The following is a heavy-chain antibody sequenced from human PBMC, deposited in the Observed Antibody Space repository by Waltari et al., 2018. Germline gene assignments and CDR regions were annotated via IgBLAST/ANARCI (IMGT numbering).Heavy chain of an antibody. J-gene: IGHJ4*02. Sequence: EVQLVEYGGGLVQPGGALRLSCAASGFTFSNHWMNWVRQVPGKGLVWVSRIKRDGSITGYADFAKGRFTISRDNAKNTVDLQMNSLGPEDTAVYYCARDGERGGDYDYWGQGTLVTVSS. CDR1: GFTFSNHW. CDR2: IKRDGSIT. CDR3: ARDGERGGDYDY. D-gene: IGHD4-17*01. V-gene: IGHV3-74*01.